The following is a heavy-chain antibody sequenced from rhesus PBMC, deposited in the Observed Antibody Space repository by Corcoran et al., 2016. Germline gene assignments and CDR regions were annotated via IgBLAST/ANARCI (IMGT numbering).Heavy chain of an antibody. CDR1: GGSISGYY. CDR3: ARHPFNGGTMIDY. Sequence: QLQLQESGPGLVKPSETLSLTCAVSGGSISGYYWSWIRQPPGQGLGWIGNIDGNIAGTNYNPSLKSRVTISQDTSKNQFSLKLSSVPAADTAVYYCARHPFNGGTMIDYWGQGVLVTVSS. V-gene: IGHV4-81*01. CDR2: IDGNIAGT. D-gene: IGHD1-1*01. J-gene: IGHJ4*01.